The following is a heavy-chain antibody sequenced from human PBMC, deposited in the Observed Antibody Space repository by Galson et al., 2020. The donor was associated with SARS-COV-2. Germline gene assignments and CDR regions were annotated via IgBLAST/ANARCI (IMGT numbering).Heavy chain of an antibody. CDR1: GGSISGSSYY. CDR3: ARQGPIGIPIIFSFFDY. V-gene: IGHV4-39*01. J-gene: IGHJ4*02. Sequence: SETLSLTCTVSGGSISGSSYYWGWIRQPPGKGLEWIGNIYDSGSTYYQASLKSRVTISIDTSKNQVSLKVNSVTAADTAVYYCARQGPIGIPIIFSFFDYGGKGALVTVSS. CDR2: IYDSGST. D-gene: IGHD3-10*01.